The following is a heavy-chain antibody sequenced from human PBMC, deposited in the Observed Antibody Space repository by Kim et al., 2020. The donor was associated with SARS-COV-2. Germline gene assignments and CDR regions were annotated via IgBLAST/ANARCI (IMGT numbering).Heavy chain of an antibody. CDR1: GYTFINYV. CDR2: ISIGHDDT. J-gene: IGHJ4*02. Sequence: ASVKVSCKASGYTFINYVMHWVRQAPGQRLEWMGLISIGHDDTKYSQKFRGRVTITRDTTASTAYMELSSLRSEDTAVYYCARGSGWAFDYWGPGILVTV. D-gene: IGHD6-19*01. V-gene: IGHV1-3*04. CDR3: ARGSGWAFDY.